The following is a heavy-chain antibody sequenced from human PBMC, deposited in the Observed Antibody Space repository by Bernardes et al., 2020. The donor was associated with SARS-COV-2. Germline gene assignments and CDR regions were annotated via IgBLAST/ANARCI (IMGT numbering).Heavy chain of an antibody. V-gene: IGHV3-30*18. CDR1: GFTFSSYG. Sequence: GGSLRLSCAASGFTFSSYGMHWVRQAPGKGLEWVAVISYDGSNKYYADSVKGRFTISRDNSKNTLYLQMNSLRAEDTAVYYCAKMGNSGYFQHWGQGTLVTVSS. J-gene: IGHJ1*01. CDR3: AKMGNSGYFQH. D-gene: IGHD1-7*01. CDR2: ISYDGSNK.